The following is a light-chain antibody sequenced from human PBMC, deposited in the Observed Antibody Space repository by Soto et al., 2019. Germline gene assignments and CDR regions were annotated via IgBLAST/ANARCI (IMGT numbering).Light chain of an antibody. Sequence: EIVMTQSPVTLSVSPGERSTLSCRVSQSVASNLAWYQQKPGQTPRLLIYAASTRATGIPARFSGSGAGTDFNRTITSLQSEDFSVDYCQQYYHWTRTFGQGTQVDIK. J-gene: IGKJ1*01. CDR2: AAS. CDR3: QQYYHWTRT. V-gene: IGKV3-15*01. CDR1: QSVASN.